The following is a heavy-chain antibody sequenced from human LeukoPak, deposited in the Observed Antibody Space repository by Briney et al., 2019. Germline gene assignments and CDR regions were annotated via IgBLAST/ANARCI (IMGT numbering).Heavy chain of an antibody. CDR1: GFTFSSYA. V-gene: IGHV3-23*01. Sequence: PGGSLRHSCAASGFTFSSYAMSWVRQAPGKGLEWVSSISSGGTTYYADSVKGRFTISRDNSKKTLYLQMNSLRAEDTAVYYCAKTPIYCTGDGCYYCWGQGTLVTVSS. CDR3: AKTPIYCTGDGCYYC. J-gene: IGHJ4*02. D-gene: IGHD2-15*01. CDR2: ISSGGTT.